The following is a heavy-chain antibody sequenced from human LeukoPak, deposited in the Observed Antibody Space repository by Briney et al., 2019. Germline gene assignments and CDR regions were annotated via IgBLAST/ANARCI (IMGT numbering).Heavy chain of an antibody. V-gene: IGHV1-3*01. Sequence: ASVKVSCKASGYTFTGHYIHWVRQAPGQRLEWMGWINAGNGNTRYSQKFQGGVTITRDTSASTAYMELSSLRSEDTAVYYCARSILVVPVASHYNYGVDVWGQGTTVTVSS. CDR1: GYTFTGHY. CDR2: INAGNGNT. J-gene: IGHJ6*02. D-gene: IGHD2-2*01. CDR3: ARSILVVPVASHYNYGVDV.